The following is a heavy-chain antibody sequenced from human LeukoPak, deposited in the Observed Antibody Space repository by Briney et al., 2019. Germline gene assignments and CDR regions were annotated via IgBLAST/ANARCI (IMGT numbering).Heavy chain of an antibody. J-gene: IGHJ4*02. D-gene: IGHD3-10*01. CDR1: GFTFNSYW. CDR3: ARDLYGSGSWFDY. Sequence: GGSLRLSCAASGFTFNSYWMTWVRQAPGKGLEWVANIKQDGSEKHYVDSVKSRFTISRDNAKNSLYLEMNSLRAEDTAVYYCARDLYGSGSWFDYWGQGTLVTVSS. CDR2: IKQDGSEK. V-gene: IGHV3-7*01.